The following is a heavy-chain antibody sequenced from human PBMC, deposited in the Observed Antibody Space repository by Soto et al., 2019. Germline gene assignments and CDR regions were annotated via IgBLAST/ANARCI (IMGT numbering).Heavy chain of an antibody. Sequence: QLQLQESGSGLVKPSQTLSLTCAVSGGSICSGGYCWTWIRQPPGKGLEWIGYIYHSGSIYYNPSLKTLVTISVDRSKNQFSVKLSSVDAADTALYYCARVPDYWGQGTLVTVST. J-gene: IGHJ4*02. V-gene: IGHV4-30-2*01. CDR3: ARVPDY. CDR1: GGSICSGGYC. CDR2: IYHSGSI.